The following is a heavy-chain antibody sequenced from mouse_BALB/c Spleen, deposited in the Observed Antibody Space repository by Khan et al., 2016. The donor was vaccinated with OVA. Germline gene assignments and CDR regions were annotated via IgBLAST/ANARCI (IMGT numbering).Heavy chain of an antibody. CDR1: GFTFSTYT. J-gene: IGHJ2*01. CDR3: TRDRVMGAGYFEY. V-gene: IGHV5-6-4*01. D-gene: IGHD1-1*02. CDR2: ISSGGSYT. Sequence: EVELVEPGGGLVKPGGSLKLSCAASGFTFSTYTMSWVRQTPDKRLEWVATISSGGSYTFYPDSVKGRFAISRDNAMNTLNLQMSSLKSEETAMYYCTRDRVMGAGYFEYWGQGTTLAISS.